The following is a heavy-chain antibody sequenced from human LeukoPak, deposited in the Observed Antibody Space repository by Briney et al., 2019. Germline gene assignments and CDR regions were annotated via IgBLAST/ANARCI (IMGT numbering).Heavy chain of an antibody. CDR2: IYYSGST. CDR1: GGSISSYY. V-gene: IGHV4-59*12. Sequence: SETLSLTCTVSGGSISSYYWSWIRQPPGKGLEWIGYIYYSGSTNYNPSLKSRVTISVDTSKNQFSLKLSSVTAADTAVYYCARRYSHYDSSGYYYYMDVWGKGTTVTISS. CDR3: ARRYSHYDSSGYYYYMDV. J-gene: IGHJ6*03. D-gene: IGHD3-22*01.